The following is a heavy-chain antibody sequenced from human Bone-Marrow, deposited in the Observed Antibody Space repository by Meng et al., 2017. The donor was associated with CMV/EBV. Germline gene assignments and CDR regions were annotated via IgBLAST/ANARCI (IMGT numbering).Heavy chain of an antibody. CDR2: ISGYTGNI. D-gene: IGHD4-23*01. J-gene: IGHJ5*02. CDR3: ARVVLGLGNPPLGFDP. CDR1: GYTFTSFG. V-gene: IGHV1-18*01. Sequence: ASVKVSCKASGYTFTSFGISWVRQAPGQGLEWMGWISGYTGNISYAQKFQGRVTITTDTSTSTAYMDLRSLTYDDTAVYYCARVVLGLGNPPLGFDPWGQGTLVTFSS.